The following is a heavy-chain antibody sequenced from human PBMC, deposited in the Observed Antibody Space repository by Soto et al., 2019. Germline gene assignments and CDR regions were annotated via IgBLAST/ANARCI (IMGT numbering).Heavy chain of an antibody. CDR2: MSFDGITT. Sequence: QVQLVESGGGVVQPGGSLRLSCAAYGFSFSNFPMHWFRQAPGKGLERVAVMSFDGITTYYADSVKGRFTVSRDNSQNTVYLRVNSLRDEDTAVYFCAREGTDAFRSSWHFDYWGQGTLVTVS. CDR1: GFSFSNFP. D-gene: IGHD3-3*01. V-gene: IGHV3-30-3*01. CDR3: AREGTDAFRSSWHFDY. J-gene: IGHJ4*02.